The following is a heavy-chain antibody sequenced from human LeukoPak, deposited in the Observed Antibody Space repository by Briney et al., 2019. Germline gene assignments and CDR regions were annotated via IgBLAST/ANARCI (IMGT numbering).Heavy chain of an antibody. Sequence: GGSLRLSCAASGFTFSDYYMSWIRQAPGKGLEWVSYISSSGSTIYYADSVKGRFTISRDNSKNTLYLQMNSLRAEDTAVYYCAKSSLGVVIIYLDYWGQGTLVTVSS. CDR3: AKSSLGVVIIYLDY. J-gene: IGHJ4*02. D-gene: IGHD3-3*01. CDR2: ISSSGSTI. CDR1: GFTFSDYY. V-gene: IGHV3-11*01.